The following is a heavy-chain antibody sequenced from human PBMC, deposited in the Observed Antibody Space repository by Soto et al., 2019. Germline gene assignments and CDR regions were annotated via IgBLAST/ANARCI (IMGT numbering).Heavy chain of an antibody. CDR3: ASRPYYYYGLDV. V-gene: IGHV4-30-2*01. CDR1: GGSITTPGYS. CDR2: VYHTGNA. Sequence: SDTLSLTCSVSGGSITTPGYSWSWIRQPPWKPLEGVGYVYHTGNAYPKPSLKSRVTISLDMSKNQFSLRMTSVTAADTGLYYCASRPYYYYGLDVWGQGTTVTVSS. J-gene: IGHJ6*02.